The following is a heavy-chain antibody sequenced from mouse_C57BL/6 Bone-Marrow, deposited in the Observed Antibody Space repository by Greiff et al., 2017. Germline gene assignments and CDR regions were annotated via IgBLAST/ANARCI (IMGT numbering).Heavy chain of an antibody. J-gene: IGHJ3*01. CDR1: GYTFTSYW. CDR3: AGPGPFAY. V-gene: IGHV1-64*01. CDR2: IHPNSGST. Sequence: QVQLQQPGAELVKPGASVKLSCKASGYTFTSYWMHWVKQRPGQGLEWIGMIHPNSGSTNYNAKFKSKATLTGDKSYSPAYIKLSRLTSEDSAVLCGAGPGPFAYWGQGTLVTVSA.